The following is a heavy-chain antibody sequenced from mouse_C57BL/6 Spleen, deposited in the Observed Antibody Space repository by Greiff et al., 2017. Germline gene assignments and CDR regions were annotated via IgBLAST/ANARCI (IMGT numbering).Heavy chain of an antibody. V-gene: IGHV3-6*01. J-gene: IGHJ2*01. Sequence: EVQVVESGPGLVKPSQSLSLTCSVTGYSITSGYYWNWIRQFPGNKLEWMGYISYDGSNNYNPSLKNRISITRDTSKNQFFLKLNSVTTEDTATYYCARADGYYYFDYWGQGTTLTVSS. D-gene: IGHD2-3*01. CDR3: ARADGYYYFDY. CDR1: GYSITSGYY. CDR2: ISYDGSN.